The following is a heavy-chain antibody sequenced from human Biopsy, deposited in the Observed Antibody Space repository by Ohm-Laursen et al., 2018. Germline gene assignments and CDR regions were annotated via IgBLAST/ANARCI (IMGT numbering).Heavy chain of an antibody. D-gene: IGHD2-15*01. CDR2: INQSGRT. CDR1: GETFSDYY. V-gene: IGHV4-34*08. Sequence: SETLSLTCAVYGETFSDYYWSWIRQPPGKGLEWIGQINQSGRTNYNPSLKSRVNISTDKSNNQFSLKLNSVTSEDTAVYFCGNEVHGRDYWGLGALVTVSS. CDR3: GNEVHGRDY. J-gene: IGHJ4*02.